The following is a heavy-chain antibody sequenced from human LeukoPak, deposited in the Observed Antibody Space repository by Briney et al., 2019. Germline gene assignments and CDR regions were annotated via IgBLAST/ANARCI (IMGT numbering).Heavy chain of an antibody. J-gene: IGHJ5*02. D-gene: IGHD4-17*01. Sequence: PGGSLRLSCAASGFTFSSYAMSWVRQAPGKGLEWVSAISGSGGSTYYADSVKGRFTISRDNSENTLYLQMNSLRAEDTAVYYCAKGQFHDYGDYASWFDPWGQGTLVTVSS. CDR2: ISGSGGST. CDR1: GFTFSSYA. CDR3: AKGQFHDYGDYASWFDP. V-gene: IGHV3-23*01.